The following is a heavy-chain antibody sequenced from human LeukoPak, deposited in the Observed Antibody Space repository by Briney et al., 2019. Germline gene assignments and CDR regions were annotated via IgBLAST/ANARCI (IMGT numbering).Heavy chain of an antibody. J-gene: IGHJ5*02. Sequence: GGSLRLSCAASGFTFSSYDMHWVRQATGKGLEWVSAIGTAGDTYYPGSVKGRFTISRENAKNSLYLQMNSLRAGDTAVYYCARPKSSTSYNWFDPWGQGTLDTVSS. CDR1: GFTFSSYD. V-gene: IGHV3-13*01. CDR3: ARPKSSTSYNWFDP. CDR2: IGTAGDT. D-gene: IGHD2-2*01.